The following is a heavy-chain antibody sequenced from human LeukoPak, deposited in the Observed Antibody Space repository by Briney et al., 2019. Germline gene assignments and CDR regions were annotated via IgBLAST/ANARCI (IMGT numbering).Heavy chain of an antibody. Sequence: SETLSLTCAVSGGSISSGGYSWRWIRQPPGKGLEWIGYIYHSGSTYYNPSLKSRVTISVDRSKNQFSLKLSSVTAADTAVYYCARSIAVAGTSYYFDYWGQGTLVTVSS. CDR3: ARSIAVAGTSYYFDY. V-gene: IGHV4-30-2*01. CDR1: GGSISSGGYS. J-gene: IGHJ4*02. D-gene: IGHD6-19*01. CDR2: IYHSGST.